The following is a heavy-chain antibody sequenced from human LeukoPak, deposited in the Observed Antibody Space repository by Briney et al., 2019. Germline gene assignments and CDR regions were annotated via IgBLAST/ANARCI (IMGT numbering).Heavy chain of an antibody. J-gene: IGHJ4*02. Sequence: ASVKVSCKASGYTFTNFDINWVRQATGQGLEWMGWMYPNTGNAGYAQKFQDRVTITWDASITTAYMDLSSLRSEDTAVYYCARVGYSNSYDYWGQGTLVTVSS. D-gene: IGHD1-26*01. V-gene: IGHV1-8*03. CDR3: ARVGYSNSYDY. CDR2: MYPNTGNA. CDR1: GYTFTNFD.